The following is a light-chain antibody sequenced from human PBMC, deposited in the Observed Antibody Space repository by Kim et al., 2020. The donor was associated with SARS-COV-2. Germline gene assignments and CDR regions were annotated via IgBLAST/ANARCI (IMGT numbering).Light chain of an antibody. CDR2: AAS. CDR3: QQTNNLPHT. J-gene: IGKJ2*01. V-gene: IGKV1-12*01. Sequence: DVQMTQSPSSVSASVGDRVTITCRASQGIASWLAWYQQKVGDAPRLLIYAASALPDGVPSRFSGSGSGRDFTLTINNLHPEDSATYYCQQTNNLPHTFGQGTKLEI. CDR1: QGIASW.